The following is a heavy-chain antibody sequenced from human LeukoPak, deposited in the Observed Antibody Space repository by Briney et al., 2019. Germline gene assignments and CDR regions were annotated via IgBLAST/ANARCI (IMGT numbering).Heavy chain of an antibody. V-gene: IGHV1-69*04. CDR3: AREWGYCSGGSCYPDY. D-gene: IGHD2-15*01. CDR1: GGTFSSYA. J-gene: IGHJ4*02. Sequence: SVKVSCKASGGTFSSYAISWVRQAPGQGLEWMGRIIPILGIANYAQKFQGRVTITADKSTSTAYMELSSLRPEDTAVYYCAREWGYCSGGSCYPDYWGQGTLVTVSS. CDR2: IIPILGIA.